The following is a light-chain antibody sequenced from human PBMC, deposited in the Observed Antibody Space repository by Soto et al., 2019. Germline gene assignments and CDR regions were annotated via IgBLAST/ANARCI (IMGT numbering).Light chain of an antibody. CDR1: QGISNY. Sequence: DIQMTQSPSSLSASVGDRVTITCRESQGISNYLGWFQQKPGQAPKSLIYSASSLQSGVPSKFSASGSGTDFTLTISSLQPEDSATYYCHQDNSLPLTFGGGTKVEI. CDR3: HQDNSLPLT. J-gene: IGKJ4*01. V-gene: IGKV1-16*02. CDR2: SAS.